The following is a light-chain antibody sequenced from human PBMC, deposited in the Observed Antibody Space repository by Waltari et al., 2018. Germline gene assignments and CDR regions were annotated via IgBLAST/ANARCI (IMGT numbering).Light chain of an antibody. Sequence: IMLTQSPGTLSLSPGERATLSCRASQSRSRYLAWYQQKPGQAPRLLIYGATTSATGIPDRFSGSGSGTDFSLTISGLEPEDSAVYYCQHHFRLPATFGQGTKVEIK. V-gene: IGKV3-20*01. CDR2: GAT. CDR1: QSRSRY. J-gene: IGKJ1*01. CDR3: QHHFRLPAT.